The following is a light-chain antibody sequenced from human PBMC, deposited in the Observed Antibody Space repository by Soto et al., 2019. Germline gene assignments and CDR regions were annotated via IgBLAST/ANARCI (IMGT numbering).Light chain of an antibody. Sequence: NFMLTQPHSVSESPGKTVAISCTRSSGSIASNYVQWYQQRPGSAPTTVIYENNQRPSGVPDRFSGSIAGSSNSASLTISGLKTEDEADYYCQSYDSTYHGVFGGGTKLTVL. CDR1: SGSIASNY. V-gene: IGLV6-57*04. CDR3: QSYDSTYHGV. J-gene: IGLJ2*01. CDR2: ENN.